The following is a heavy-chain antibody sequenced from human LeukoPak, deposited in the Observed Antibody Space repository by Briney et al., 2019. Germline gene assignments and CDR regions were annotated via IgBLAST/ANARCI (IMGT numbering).Heavy chain of an antibody. J-gene: IGHJ4*02. V-gene: IGHV3-23*01. Sequence: PGGSLRLSCAAYGFTFSTYAMSWVRQARAKGVEWVSAISGSGGKTYYADSVKGRFTISRDNSKSMVYLQMNSLRAEDTAVYYCAKDRGSAPYCIDYWGQGTLVTVSS. CDR1: GFTFSTYA. CDR3: AKDRGSAPYCIDY. CDR2: ISGSGGKT. D-gene: IGHD3-10*01.